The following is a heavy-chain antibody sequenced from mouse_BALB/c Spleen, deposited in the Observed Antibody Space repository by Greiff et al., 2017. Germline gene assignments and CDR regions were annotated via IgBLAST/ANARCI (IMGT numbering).Heavy chain of an antibody. Sequence: EVQVVESGGGLVKPGGSLKLSCAASGFAFSSYDMSWVRQTPEKRLEWVAYISSGGGSTYYPDTVKGRFTISRDNAKNTQYLQMSSVKSEDTAMYYCASHYDPSYIDYWGQGTTLTVSS. CDR3: ASHYDPSYIDY. D-gene: IGHD2-3*01. V-gene: IGHV5-12-1*01. J-gene: IGHJ2*01. CDR1: GFAFSSYD. CDR2: ISSGGGST.